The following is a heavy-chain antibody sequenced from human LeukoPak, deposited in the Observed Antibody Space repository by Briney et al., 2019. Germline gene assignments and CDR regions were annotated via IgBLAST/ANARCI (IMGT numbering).Heavy chain of an antibody. Sequence: PGGSLRLSCAASGFTFSRYWMHWLRQGPGKGLVWVSRISTDGSSSTYADSVKGRFTISRDNGKNTLYLQMNSLRAEDTAVYYCARESGKFDYWGQGTLVAVSS. CDR1: GFTFSRYW. CDR2: ISTDGSSS. V-gene: IGHV3-74*01. CDR3: ARESGKFDY. J-gene: IGHJ4*02.